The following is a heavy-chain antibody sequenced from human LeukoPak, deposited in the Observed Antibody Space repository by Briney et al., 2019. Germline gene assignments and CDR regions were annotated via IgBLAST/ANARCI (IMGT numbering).Heavy chain of an antibody. V-gene: IGHV4-34*01. Sequence: PSETLSLTCAVYGGSFSGYYWSWIRQPPGKGLEWIGEINHSGSTNYNPSLKSRVTISVDTSKNQFSLKLSSVTAADTAVYYCARRASVVGATDYWGQGTLVTVSS. CDR1: GGSFSGYY. CDR3: ARRASVVGATDY. D-gene: IGHD1-26*01. CDR2: INHSGST. J-gene: IGHJ4*02.